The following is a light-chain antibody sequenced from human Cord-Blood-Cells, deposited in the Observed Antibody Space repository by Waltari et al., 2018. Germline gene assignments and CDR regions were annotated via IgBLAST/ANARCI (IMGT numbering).Light chain of an antibody. J-gene: IGKJ1*01. CDR1: QSVSSN. Sequence: EIVMTQSPATLSVSPGERATLSCRASQSVSSNLAWYQQKPGQAPRLLIYGASTRATGIPARFSGSGSGTEFTLTINSLQSEDFAVYYCQQYNNWPPVFGQGTKVEIK. V-gene: IGKV3-15*01. CDR3: QQYNNWPPV. CDR2: GAS.